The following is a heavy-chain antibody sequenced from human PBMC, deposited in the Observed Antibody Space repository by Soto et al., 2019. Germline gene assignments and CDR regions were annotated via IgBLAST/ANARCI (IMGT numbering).Heavy chain of an antibody. Sequence: QVQLVQSGAEVKKPGSSVKFSCKASVGTFSNYGVNWVRQAPGQGLEWMGGIIPIFGTANYAQKFQGRVTITADAYTRTAYMALSSLRFEDTAVYYCARDATLYDSTAYYYLYGGQGTLVTVAS. CDR1: VGTFSNYG. D-gene: IGHD3-22*01. V-gene: IGHV1-69*01. CDR2: IIPIFGTA. CDR3: ARDATLYDSTAYYYLY. J-gene: IGHJ4*02.